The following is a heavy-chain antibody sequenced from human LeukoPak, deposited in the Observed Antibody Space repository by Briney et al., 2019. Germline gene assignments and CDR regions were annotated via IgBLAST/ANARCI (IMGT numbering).Heavy chain of an antibody. D-gene: IGHD2-8*02. V-gene: IGHV1-2*02. CDR2: INPNSGGT. CDR3: ASNTGPFDY. CDR1: GGTFSNYI. J-gene: IGHJ4*02. Sequence: ASVKVSCKASGGTFSNYIVSWVRQAPGQGLEWMGWINPNSGGTNYAQKFQGRVTMTRDTSISTAYMELSRLRSDDTAVYYCASNTGPFDYWGQGTLVTVSS.